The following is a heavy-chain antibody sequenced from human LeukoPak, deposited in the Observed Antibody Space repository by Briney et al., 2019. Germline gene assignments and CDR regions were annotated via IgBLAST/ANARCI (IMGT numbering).Heavy chain of an antibody. CDR2: TYYRSKWYN. CDR1: GDSVSSNSAA. CDR3: ARDLSGVFDY. Sequence: SQTLSLTCAISGDSVSSNSAAWNWIRRSPSRGLERLGRTYYRSKWYNDYAGSVNSRITISPDTSKNQLTLHLDSVTPEDTAVYYCARDLSGVFDYWGQGTLVTASS. V-gene: IGHV6-1*01. J-gene: IGHJ4*02.